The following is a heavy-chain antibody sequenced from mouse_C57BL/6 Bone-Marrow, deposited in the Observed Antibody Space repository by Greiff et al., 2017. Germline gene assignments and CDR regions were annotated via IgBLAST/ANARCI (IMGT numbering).Heavy chain of an antibody. J-gene: IGHJ2*01. CDR2: INPSTGGT. V-gene: IGHV1-42*01. CDR1: GYSFTGYY. D-gene: IGHD1-1*01. CDR3: ARSGGSSYDY. Sequence: EVQLQESGPELVKPGASVKISCKASGYSFTGYYMNWVKQSPEKSLEWIGEINPSTGGTTYNQKFKAKATLTVDKSSRTAYMQLKSLTSEDSAVYYCARSGGSSYDYWGQGTTLTVSS.